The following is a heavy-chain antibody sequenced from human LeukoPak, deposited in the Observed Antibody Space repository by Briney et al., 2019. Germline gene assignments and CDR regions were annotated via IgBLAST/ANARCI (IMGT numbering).Heavy chain of an antibody. Sequence: GGSLRLSCAASGFTFSTYAISWVRQAPGKGLEWVSYISSVGSSIVYADSVKGRFTISRDNAKNSLFLQMNSLRAEDTAVYYCARDRSGSCFDIWGQGTMVTVSS. CDR1: GFTFSTYA. D-gene: IGHD1-26*01. J-gene: IGHJ3*02. CDR3: ARDRSGSCFDI. V-gene: IGHV3-11*01. CDR2: ISSVGSSI.